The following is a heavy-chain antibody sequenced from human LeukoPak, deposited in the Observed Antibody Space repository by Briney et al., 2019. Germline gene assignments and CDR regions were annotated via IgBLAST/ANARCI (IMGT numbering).Heavy chain of an antibody. V-gene: IGHV4-59*01. Sequence: SETLSLSCTVSGASTSHFYWNWIRQPPGKGPEWIGYMHNSGSSKHSPSLKSRVTISIDTSKNQFSLQLTSVTAADTAIYYCARSAEWLRNAFDIWGQGTMVSVSS. D-gene: IGHD5-12*01. CDR3: ARSAEWLRNAFDI. J-gene: IGHJ3*02. CDR2: MHNSGSS. CDR1: GASTSHFY.